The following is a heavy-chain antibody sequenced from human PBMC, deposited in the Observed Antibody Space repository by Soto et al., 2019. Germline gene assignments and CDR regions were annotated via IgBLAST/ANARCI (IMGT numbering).Heavy chain of an antibody. D-gene: IGHD6-13*01. CDR2: IWFDGRNK. CDR1: GFTISTYG. J-gene: IGHJ5*02. CDR3: AGEAAEGWFDP. V-gene: IGHV3-33*01. Sequence: QVQLVESGGGVVQPGTSLRLSCAASGFTISTYGMHWVRQAPGKGLEWVAVIWFDGRNKYYADSVKGRFTISRDTSKNTLYLQMNSLRVEDTAVYYCAGEAAEGWFDPWGQGTLVTVSS.